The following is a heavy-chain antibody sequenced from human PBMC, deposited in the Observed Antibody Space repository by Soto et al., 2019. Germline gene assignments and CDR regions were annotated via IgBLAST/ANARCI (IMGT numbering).Heavy chain of an antibody. J-gene: IGHJ4*02. V-gene: IGHV4-34*01. D-gene: IGHD2-15*01. CDR1: GGSFSGYY. Sequence: SETLSLTCAVYGGSFSGYYWSWIRQPPGKGLEWIGEINHSGSTNYNPSLKSRVTISVDTSKNQFSLKLSSVTAADTAVYYCARLGVVVVAATKRKITGEDYWGQGTLVTVSS. CDR3: ARLGVVVVAATKRKITGEDY. CDR2: INHSGST.